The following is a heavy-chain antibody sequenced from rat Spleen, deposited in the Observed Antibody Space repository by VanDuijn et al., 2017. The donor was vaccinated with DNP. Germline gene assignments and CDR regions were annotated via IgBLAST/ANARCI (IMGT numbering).Heavy chain of an antibody. J-gene: IGHJ4*01. CDR3: ASYYYDGYYAMDA. CDR2: ISYSGTT. V-gene: IGHV3-1*01. CDR1: GYSITSCC. Sequence: EVQLQESGPGLVKPSQSLSLTCSVTGYSITSCCRWTWIRKFPGNKMEWIGHISYSGTTSYHPSLKSRISITRDTSKNQFFLQLSSVTTEDTATYYCASYYYDGYYAMDAWGQGTSVTVSS. D-gene: IGHD1-12*02.